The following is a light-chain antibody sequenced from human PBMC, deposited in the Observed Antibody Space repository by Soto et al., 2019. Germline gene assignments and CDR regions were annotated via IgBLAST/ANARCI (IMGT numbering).Light chain of an antibody. CDR1: QSVRDRY. J-gene: IGKJ4*01. V-gene: IGKV3D-20*02. CDR3: QQSYSTPLT. CDR2: DTS. Sequence: EIVLTQSPGTLSLSPGEIATLSCRASQSVRDRYLAWYQQKPGQAPSLLIYDTSTRATGVPDRFSGSGSGTDFALTISSLQPEDFATYYCQQSYSTPLTFGGGTKVDIK.